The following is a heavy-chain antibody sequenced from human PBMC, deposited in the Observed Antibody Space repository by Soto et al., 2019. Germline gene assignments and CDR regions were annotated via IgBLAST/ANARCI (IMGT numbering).Heavy chain of an antibody. CDR1: GYTFTSYA. D-gene: IGHD5-18*01. Sequence: GASVKVSCKASGYTFTSYAMHWVRQAPGQRLEWMGWINAGNGNTKYSQKFQGRVTITRDTSASTAYMELSGLRSEDTAVYYCARDPAMAGYWWFDPWGQGTLVTVSS. V-gene: IGHV1-3*01. J-gene: IGHJ5*02. CDR3: ARDPAMAGYWWFDP. CDR2: INAGNGNT.